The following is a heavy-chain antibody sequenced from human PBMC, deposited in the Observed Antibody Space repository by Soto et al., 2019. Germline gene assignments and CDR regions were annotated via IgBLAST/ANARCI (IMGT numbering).Heavy chain of an antibody. CDR2: IYYSGST. Sequence: QVQLQESGPGLVKPSQTLSLTCTVSGGSISSGGYYWSWIRQHPGKGLEWIGYIYYSGSTYYNPSLKCRVTIAVDTSKNQFSLKLSSVTAADTAVYYCARILRDYAHCYFDLWGRGTLVTVSS. J-gene: IGHJ2*01. CDR1: GGSISSGGYY. CDR3: ARILRDYAHCYFDL. V-gene: IGHV4-31*03. D-gene: IGHD3-16*01.